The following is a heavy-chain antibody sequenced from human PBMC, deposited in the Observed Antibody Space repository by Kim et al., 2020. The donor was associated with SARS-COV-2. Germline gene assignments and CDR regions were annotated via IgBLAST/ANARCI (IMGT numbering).Heavy chain of an antibody. D-gene: IGHD2-15*01. CDR3: ARLGINDAFDI. Sequence: NSTPARTRRVTRSVAKSKNQFSLKLSSVTAADTAVYYCARLGINDAFDIWGQGTMVTVSS. J-gene: IGHJ3*02. V-gene: IGHV4-4*02.